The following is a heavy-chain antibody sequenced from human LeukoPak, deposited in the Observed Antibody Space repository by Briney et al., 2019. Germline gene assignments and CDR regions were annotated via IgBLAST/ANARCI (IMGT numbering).Heavy chain of an antibody. CDR1: GFTFSSYA. D-gene: IGHD2-2*01. CDR2: ISYDGSNK. Sequence: GGSLRLSCAASGFTFSSYAMHWVRQAPGKGLEWVAVISYDGSNKYYADSVKGRFTISRDNSKNTLYLQMNSLRAEDTAVYYCARDGVYCSSTSCYGSWFDPWGQGTLVTVSS. V-gene: IGHV3-30*01. J-gene: IGHJ5*02. CDR3: ARDGVYCSSTSCYGSWFDP.